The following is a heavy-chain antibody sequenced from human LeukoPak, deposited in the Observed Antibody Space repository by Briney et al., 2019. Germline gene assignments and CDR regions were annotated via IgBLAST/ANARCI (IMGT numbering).Heavy chain of an antibody. CDR2: ISWYSGSI. CDR3: AKDLVLSGYDLTFDY. Sequence: PGRSLRLSCAASGFTFDDYAMHWLRQAPGKGLEWVSGISWYSGSIGYADSVKGRFTISRDNAKNSLYLQMNSLRAEDTALYYCAKDLVLSGYDLTFDYWGRGTLVTVSS. CDR1: GFTFDDYA. V-gene: IGHV3-9*01. D-gene: IGHD5-12*01. J-gene: IGHJ4*02.